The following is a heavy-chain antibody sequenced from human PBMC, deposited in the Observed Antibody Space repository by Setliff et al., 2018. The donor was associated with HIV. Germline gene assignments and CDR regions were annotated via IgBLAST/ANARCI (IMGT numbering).Heavy chain of an antibody. J-gene: IGHJ5*02. CDR2: MFSNGS. CDR3: ARTTEATMVTVFDP. D-gene: IGHD5-18*01. V-gene: IGHV4-4*02. Sequence: SETLSLTCAVSGGSISNNYWWSWVRQPPGKGLEWIGYMFSNGSTSYKSRVTVSLDTSKIQFSLKLNSVTAADTAVYFCARTTEATMVTVFDPWGQGILVTVSS. CDR1: GGSISNNYW.